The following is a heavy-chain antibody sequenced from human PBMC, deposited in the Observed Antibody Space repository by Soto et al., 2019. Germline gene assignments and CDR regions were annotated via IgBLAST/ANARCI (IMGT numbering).Heavy chain of an antibody. D-gene: IGHD3-10*01. J-gene: IGHJ6*02. CDR1: GGSFSGYY. Sequence: QVQLQQWGAGLLKPSETLSLTCAVYGGSFSGYYWIWIRQPPGKGLEWIGEINHSGSTNYNPSLKSRVTISVDTSKNQFSLKLSSVTAADTAVYYCARAPRMVRGVIVWYYGMDVWGQGTTVTVSS. V-gene: IGHV4-34*01. CDR3: ARAPRMVRGVIVWYYGMDV. CDR2: INHSGST.